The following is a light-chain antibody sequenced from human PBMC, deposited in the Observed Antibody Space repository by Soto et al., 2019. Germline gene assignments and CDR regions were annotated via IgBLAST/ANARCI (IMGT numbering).Light chain of an antibody. CDR1: QSISSY. J-gene: IGKJ1*01. CDR2: AAS. Sequence: DIQMTQSPSSLSASVGDRVTITCRASQSISSYLNWYQQKPGKAPKLLIYAASSLQSGVPSRLSGSGSGTDFTLTISSLQPEDFATYYCQQSYSTTPAFGQGTKVEIK. V-gene: IGKV1-39*01. CDR3: QQSYSTTPA.